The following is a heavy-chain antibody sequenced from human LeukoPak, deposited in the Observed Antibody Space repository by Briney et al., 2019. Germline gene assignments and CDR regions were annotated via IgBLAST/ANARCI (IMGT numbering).Heavy chain of an antibody. V-gene: IGHV1-8*01. CDR3: ARVAGRSARHRTRMPPGY. Sequence: ASGKVSCKASGYTFTSYDINWVRQATGQGLEWMGWMNPNSGNTGYAQKFQGRVTMTRNTSISTAYMELSSLRSEDTAVYYCARVAGRSARHRTRMPPGYWGQGTLVTVSS. CDR2: MNPNSGNT. J-gene: IGHJ4*02. D-gene: IGHD6-6*01. CDR1: GYTFTSYD.